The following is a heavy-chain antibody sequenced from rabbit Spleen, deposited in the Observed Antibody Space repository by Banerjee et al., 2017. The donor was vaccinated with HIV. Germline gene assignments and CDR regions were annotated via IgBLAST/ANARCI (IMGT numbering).Heavy chain of an antibody. CDR1: GFDVITDYM. J-gene: IGHJ6*01. V-gene: IGHV1S45*01. CDR3: ARDTGTSFSTYGMDL. Sequence: QEQLKETGGGLVQPGGSLTLSCKASGFDVITDYMTWVRQAPGKGLEWIGCIYSIGGTTDYANWVNGRFTISKTSSTTVTLQMTSLTAADTATYFCARDTGTSFSTYGMDLWGPGTLVTVS. D-gene: IGHD8-1*01. CDR2: IYSIGGTT.